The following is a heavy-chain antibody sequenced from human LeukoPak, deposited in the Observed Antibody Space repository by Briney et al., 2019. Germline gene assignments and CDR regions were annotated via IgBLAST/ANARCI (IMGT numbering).Heavy chain of an antibody. CDR1: GFSLSNARMG. J-gene: IGHJ4*02. CDR2: IFSNDEK. CDR3: ARWYWLEHALDY. Sequence: SGPTLVNPTETLTLTCTVSGFSLSNARMGVSWIRQPPGKALEWLAHIFSNDEKPYSTSLKSRLTISKDTSKSQVVLTMTNMDPVDTATYYCARWYWLEHALDYWGQGTLVTVSS. V-gene: IGHV2-26*01. D-gene: IGHD1-1*01.